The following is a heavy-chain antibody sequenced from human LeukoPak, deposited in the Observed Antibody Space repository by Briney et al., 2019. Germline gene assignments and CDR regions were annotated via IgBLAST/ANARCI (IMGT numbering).Heavy chain of an antibody. Sequence: SETLSLTCAVYGGSFSGYYWSWTRQPPGKGLEWIGEINHSGSTNYNPSLKSRVTISVDTSKNQFSLKLSSVTAADTAVYYCARSRRVGYNYWGQGTLVTVSS. J-gene: IGHJ4*02. D-gene: IGHD5-24*01. CDR1: GGSFSGYY. CDR2: INHSGST. V-gene: IGHV4-34*01. CDR3: ARSRRVGYNY.